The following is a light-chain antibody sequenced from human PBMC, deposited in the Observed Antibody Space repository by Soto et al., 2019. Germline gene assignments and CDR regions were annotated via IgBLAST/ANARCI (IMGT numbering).Light chain of an antibody. CDR2: GNS. Sequence: QSVLTQPPSVSGAPGQRVTISCTGSSSNIGAGYDVHWYQQLPGTAPKLLIYGNSNRPSGVPDRFSGSKSGTSASLAITGLQAEDEADYYCSSYTSSSTQVFGTGTKVTVL. CDR3: SSYTSSSTQV. CDR1: SSNIGAGYD. V-gene: IGLV1-40*01. J-gene: IGLJ1*01.